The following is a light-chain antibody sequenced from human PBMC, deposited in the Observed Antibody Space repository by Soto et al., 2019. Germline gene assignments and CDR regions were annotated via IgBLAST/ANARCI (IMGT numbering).Light chain of an antibody. CDR3: QQYGSSPYP. J-gene: IGKJ2*01. CDR1: QSVGNNH. Sequence: EMVLTQSPGTLSLSPWERGTLSCRASQSVGNNHLAWYQQKLGQAPRLLIYGASSRPTGIPDRFSGSGSGTDVTLTISRLEPEDFAVYYCQQYGSSPYPFGQGTKLEI. CDR2: GAS. V-gene: IGKV3-20*01.